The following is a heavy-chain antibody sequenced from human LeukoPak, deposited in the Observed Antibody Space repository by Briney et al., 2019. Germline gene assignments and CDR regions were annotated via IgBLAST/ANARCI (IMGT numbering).Heavy chain of an antibody. CDR1: GCSFSGYA. J-gene: IGHJ4*02. CDR2: ISGSGAST. V-gene: IGHV3-23*01. CDR3: AKGSRGYTNYYFDY. D-gene: IGHD2-2*02. Sequence: PGGSQRLSCASSGCSFSGYAMIGVRKARGKGLELVSTISGSGASTFYADFVRGRFITSKDIPSNIIYPQMNSLRAEDTAVYYCAKGSRGYTNYYFDYWGQGTLVTVSS.